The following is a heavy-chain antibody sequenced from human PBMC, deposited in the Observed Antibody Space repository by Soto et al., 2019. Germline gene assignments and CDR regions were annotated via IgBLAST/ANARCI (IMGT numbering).Heavy chain of an antibody. J-gene: IGHJ6*02. V-gene: IGHV4-59*01. CDR1: GGSISSYY. D-gene: IGHD6-19*01. CDR3: ARDQEIAVAGTDNYYYYGMDV. CDR2: IYYSGST. Sequence: SETLSLTCTVSGGSISSYYWSWIRQPPGKGLEWIGYIYYSGSTNYNPSLKSRVTISVDTSKNQFSLKLSSVTAADTAVYYCARDQEIAVAGTDNYYYYGMDVWGQGTTVTVSS.